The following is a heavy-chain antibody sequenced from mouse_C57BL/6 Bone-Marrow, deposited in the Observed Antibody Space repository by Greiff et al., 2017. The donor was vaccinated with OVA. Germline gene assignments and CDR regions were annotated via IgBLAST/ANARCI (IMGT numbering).Heavy chain of an antibody. CDR3: ARGAGLPLYAMDY. J-gene: IGHJ4*01. V-gene: IGHV1-7*01. CDR2: INPSSGYT. Sequence: QVQLQQSGAELAKPGASVKLSCKASGYTFTSYWMHWVKQRPGQGLEWIGYINPSSGYTKYNQKFKDKATLTADKSSSTAYMQLSRLTYEDSAVYYCARGAGLPLYAMDYWGQGTSVTVSS. CDR1: GYTFTSYW. D-gene: IGHD2-2*01.